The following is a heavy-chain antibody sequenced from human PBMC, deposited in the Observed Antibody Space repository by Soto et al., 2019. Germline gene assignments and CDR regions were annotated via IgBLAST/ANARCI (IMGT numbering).Heavy chain of an antibody. CDR3: ARDPYMVRGVLTVNDAFDI. CDR1: GASISNDY. D-gene: IGHD3-10*01. J-gene: IGHJ3*02. CDR2: ISYSGTI. V-gene: IGHV4-59*01. Sequence: PSETLSLTCTVSGASISNDYWSWIRQSAGKGLECIGYISYSGTINYNPSFRSRVSMSLDTSKNQFSLRLTSVAAADTAFYYCARDPYMVRGVLTVNDAFDIWGQGTMVTVSS.